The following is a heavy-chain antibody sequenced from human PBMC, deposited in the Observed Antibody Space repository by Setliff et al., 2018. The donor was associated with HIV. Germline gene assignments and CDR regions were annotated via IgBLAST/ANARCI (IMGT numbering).Heavy chain of an antibody. CDR3: ASPTAIPH. Sequence: ASVKVSCKASGYTFSDYDVAWVRQAPGQGLEWMGWISGYSGHTSYAQKIQGRVTMTTDTSTSTAYMELRSLRSDDTAVYYCASPTAIPHWGQGTLVTVSS. D-gene: IGHD2-21*02. J-gene: IGHJ4*02. CDR2: ISGYSGHT. CDR1: GYTFSDYD. V-gene: IGHV1-18*01.